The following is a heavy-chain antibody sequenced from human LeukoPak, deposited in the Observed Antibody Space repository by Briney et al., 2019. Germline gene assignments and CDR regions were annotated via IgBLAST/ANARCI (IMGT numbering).Heavy chain of an antibody. V-gene: IGHV3-7*01. CDR3: ARKTTYYYDSSGYYYVPQWDYYYYYMDV. Sequence: GGSLRLSCAASGFTFSSYWMSWVRQAPGKGLEWVANIKQDGSEKYYVDSVKGRFTISRDNAKNSLYLQMNSLRAEDTAVYYCARKTTYYYDSSGYYYVPQWDYYYYYMDVRGKGTTVTVSS. CDR2: IKQDGSEK. J-gene: IGHJ6*03. CDR1: GFTFSSYW. D-gene: IGHD3-22*01.